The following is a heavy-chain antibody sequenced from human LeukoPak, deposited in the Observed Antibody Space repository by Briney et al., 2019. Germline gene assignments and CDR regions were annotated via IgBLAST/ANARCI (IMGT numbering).Heavy chain of an antibody. Sequence: ASVKVSCRASGYTFTSYAMHWVRQALGQRLEWMGWINAGNGNTKYSQKFQGRVTITRDTSASTAYMELSSLRSEDTAVYYCARDSDRLPIAAAADYWGQGTLVTVSS. J-gene: IGHJ4*02. D-gene: IGHD6-13*01. CDR2: INAGNGNT. CDR3: ARDSDRLPIAAAADY. V-gene: IGHV1-3*01. CDR1: GYTFTSYA.